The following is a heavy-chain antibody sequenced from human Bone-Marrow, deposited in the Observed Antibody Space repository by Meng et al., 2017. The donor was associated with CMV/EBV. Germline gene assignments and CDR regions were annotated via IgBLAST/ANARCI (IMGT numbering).Heavy chain of an antibody. J-gene: IGHJ4*02. CDR3: ARAPSGSYPDY. V-gene: IGHV6-1*01. Sequence: SQTLSLTCAISGDSVSSDSGAWNWIRQSPSRGLEWLGRTYYRSKWNTDYAVSVKSRMTIKSDTSKNQFSLQLNSVTPQDTAVYYCARAPSGSYPDYWGQGTLVTASS. D-gene: IGHD3-16*02. CDR1: GDSVSSDSGA. CDR2: TYYRSKWNT.